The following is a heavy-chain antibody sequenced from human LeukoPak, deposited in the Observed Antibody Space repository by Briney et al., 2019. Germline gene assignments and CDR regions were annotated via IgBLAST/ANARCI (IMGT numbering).Heavy chain of an antibody. D-gene: IGHD2-2*01. V-gene: IGHV3-64*04. J-gene: IGHJ3*02. CDR2: ISSNGGST. CDR1: GFTFSRYA. CDR3: ARCRSTSCYGNTFDI. Sequence: GGSLRLSCSASGFTFSRYAMHWVRQAPGKGLEYASAISSNGGSTYYADSVKGRFTISRDNAKNTLYLQMNSLKTEDTAVYYCARCRSTSCYGNTFDIWGQGTMVTVSS.